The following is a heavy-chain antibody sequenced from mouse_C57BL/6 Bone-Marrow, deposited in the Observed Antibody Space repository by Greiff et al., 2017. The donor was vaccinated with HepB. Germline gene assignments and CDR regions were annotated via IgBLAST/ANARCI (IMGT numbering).Heavy chain of an antibody. V-gene: IGHV1-64*01. CDR2: IHPNSGST. CDR3: ARTYGLYAMDY. CDR1: GYTFTSYW. D-gene: IGHD1-1*02. J-gene: IGHJ4*01. Sequence: VQLQQPGAELVKPGASVKLSCKASGYTFTSYWMHWVKQRPGQGLEWIGMIHPNSGSTNYNEKFKSKATLTVDKSSSTAYMQLSSLTSEYSAVYYCARTYGLYAMDYWGQGTSVTVSS.